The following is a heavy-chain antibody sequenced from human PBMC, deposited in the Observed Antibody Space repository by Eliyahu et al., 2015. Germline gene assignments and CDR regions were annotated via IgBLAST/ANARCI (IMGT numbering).Heavy chain of an antibody. V-gene: IGHV3-33*01. D-gene: IGHD6-13*01. CDR2: TWSDGTKK. J-gene: IGHJ4*02. CDR3: ARAPYSSSWFYFDY. Sequence: QVQLVESGGGVVQPGRSLRLSCAASGFSVTMYGMHWVRQAPGKGLEWVAFTWSDGTKKSYADSVKGRFTISRDESKNTLFLQMNSLRAEDTAVYYCARAPYSSSWFYFDYWGQGTLVTVSS. CDR1: GFSVTMYG.